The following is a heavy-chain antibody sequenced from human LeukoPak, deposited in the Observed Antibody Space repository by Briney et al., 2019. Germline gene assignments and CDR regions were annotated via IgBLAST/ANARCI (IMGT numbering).Heavy chain of an antibody. V-gene: IGHV4-59*01. J-gene: IGHJ5*02. CDR2: IYHIGSS. Sequence: SETLSLTCTVSGGATTTYYWSWIRQPPGKGLEWIGYIYHIGSSSYNPSLNSRVSISVDASKNQFSLRLNSVTAADTAVYYCARDSGGSGYLWFDPWGQGTLVTVSS. D-gene: IGHD3-3*01. CDR1: GGATTTYY. CDR3: ARDSGGSGYLWFDP.